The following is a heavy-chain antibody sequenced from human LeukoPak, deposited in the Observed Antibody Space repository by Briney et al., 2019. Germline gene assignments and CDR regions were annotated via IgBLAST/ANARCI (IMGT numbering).Heavy chain of an antibody. J-gene: IGHJ6*03. V-gene: IGHV4-59*01. D-gene: IGHD2-15*01. Sequence: SETLSLTCTVSGGSISSYYWSWIRQPPGKGLEWIGYIYYSGSTHFHPSLKSRVTISLDTSKNQFSLKLSSVTAADTAVYYCARTTEGYCRGRSCYSYYYYMDVWGKGTTVTVSS. CDR3: ARTTEGYCRGRSCYSYYYYMDV. CDR2: IYYSGST. CDR1: GGSISSYY.